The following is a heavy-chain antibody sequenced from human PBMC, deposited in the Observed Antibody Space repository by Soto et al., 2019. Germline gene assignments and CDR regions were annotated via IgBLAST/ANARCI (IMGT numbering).Heavy chain of an antibody. Sequence: ASVKVSCKASGYTFTSYDINWVRHATGQGLEWMGWMNPNSGNTGYAQKFQGRVTMTRNTSISTAYMELSSLRSEDTAVYYCARGRRITIFGVVKNYYMDIWGKGTTVTVSS. CDR2: MNPNSGNT. J-gene: IGHJ6*03. CDR1: GYTFTSYD. D-gene: IGHD3-3*01. CDR3: ARGRRITIFGVVKNYYMDI. V-gene: IGHV1-8*01.